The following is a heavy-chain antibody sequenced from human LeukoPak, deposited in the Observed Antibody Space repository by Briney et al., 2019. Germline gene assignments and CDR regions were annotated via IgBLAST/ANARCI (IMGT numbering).Heavy chain of an antibody. Sequence: SETLSLTCTVSGDSISTSNSYWGWIRQPPGKGLEWIGSIYYSGNTYYNASLKSRVTISVDTSKNQFSLKLSSVTAADTAVYYCARPYSSGWNDAFDIWGQGTMVPVSS. CDR3: ARPYSSGWNDAFDI. V-gene: IGHV4-39*07. CDR1: GDSISTSNSY. J-gene: IGHJ3*02. D-gene: IGHD6-19*01. CDR2: IYYSGNT.